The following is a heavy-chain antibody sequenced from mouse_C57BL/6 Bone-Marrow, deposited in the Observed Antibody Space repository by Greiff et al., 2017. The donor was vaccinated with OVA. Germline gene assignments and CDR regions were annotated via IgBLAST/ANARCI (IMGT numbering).Heavy chain of an antibody. CDR1: GYTFTDYY. V-gene: IGHV1-19*01. D-gene: IGHD2-3*01. CDR3: CYDPYYFDY. J-gene: IGHJ2*01. Sequence: EVQLQQSGPVLVKPGASVKMSCKASGYTFTDYYMNWVKQSHGKSLEWIGVINPYNGGTSYNQKFKGKATLTVDKSSSTAYMELNSLTSEDSAVYYCCYDPYYFDYWGQGTTLTVSS. CDR2: INPYNGGT.